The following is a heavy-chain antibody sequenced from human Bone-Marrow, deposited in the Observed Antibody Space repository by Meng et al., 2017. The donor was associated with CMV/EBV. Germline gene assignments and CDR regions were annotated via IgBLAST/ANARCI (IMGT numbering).Heavy chain of an antibody. CDR3: ARDRLGSSGYYSPFDY. D-gene: IGHD3-22*01. J-gene: IGHJ4*02. CDR2: ISWNSGST. Sequence: GGSLRLSCAASGFTFDDYAMHWVRQAPGKGLEWVPGISWNSGSTGYADSVKGRFTISRDNAKNSLYLQMNSLRAEDTALYYCARDRLGSSGYYSPFDYWGQGTLVTVSS. V-gene: IGHV3-9*01. CDR1: GFTFDDYA.